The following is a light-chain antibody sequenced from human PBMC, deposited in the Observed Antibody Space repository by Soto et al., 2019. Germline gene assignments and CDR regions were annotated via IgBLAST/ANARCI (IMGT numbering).Light chain of an antibody. CDR3: QQYNSYST. V-gene: IGKV1-33*01. CDR2: DAS. J-gene: IGKJ1*01. Sequence: DIQMTQSPSSLSASVGDRVTITCQASQDISNYLNWYQQKLGKAPKLLIYDASNLETGVPSRFSGSGSGTDFTFTISSLQPEDIATYYCQQYNSYSTFGQGTKVDI. CDR1: QDISNY.